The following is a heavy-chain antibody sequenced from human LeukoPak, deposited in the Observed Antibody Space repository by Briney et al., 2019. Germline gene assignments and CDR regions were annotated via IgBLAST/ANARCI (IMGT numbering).Heavy chain of an antibody. Sequence: SETLSLTCTVSGGSISSYYWSWIRQPPGKGLEWIGYIYTSGSTNYNPSLKSRVTISVDTSKNQFSLKLSSVTAADTAVYYCARGLQWLVRFYYYYYYMDVWGKGTTVTVSS. CDR2: IYTSGST. CDR3: ARGLQWLVRFYYYYYYMDV. J-gene: IGHJ6*03. V-gene: IGHV4-4*09. D-gene: IGHD6-19*01. CDR1: GGSISSYY.